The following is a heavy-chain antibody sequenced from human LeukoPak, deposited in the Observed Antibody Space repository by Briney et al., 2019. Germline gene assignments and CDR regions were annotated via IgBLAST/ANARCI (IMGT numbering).Heavy chain of an antibody. CDR3: ASIAAAGSYYYYYMDV. J-gene: IGHJ6*03. CDR1: GFTFSSYE. V-gene: IGHV3-48*03. D-gene: IGHD6-13*01. Sequence: GGSLRLSCVASGFTFSSYEMNWVRQAPGKGLEWLSYIGSSDSTTHYADSVKGRFTISRDNAKNSLYLQMNSLRAEDTAVYYCASIAAAGSYYYYYMDVWGKGTTVTVSS. CDR2: IGSSDSTT.